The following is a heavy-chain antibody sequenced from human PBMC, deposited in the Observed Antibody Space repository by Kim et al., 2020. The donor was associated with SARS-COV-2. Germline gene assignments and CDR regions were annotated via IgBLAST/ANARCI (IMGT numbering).Heavy chain of an antibody. V-gene: IGHV4-30-4*01. CDR3: ARVPYDSSGYYPPWYFDL. CDR2: IYYSGST. J-gene: IGHJ2*01. CDR1: GGSISSGDYY. Sequence: SETLSLTCTVSGGSISSGDYYWSWIRQPPGKGLEWIGYIYYSGSTYYNPSLKSRVTISVDTSKNQFSLKLSSVTAADTAGYYCARVPYDSSGYYPPWYFDLWGRGTLVTVSS. D-gene: IGHD3-22*01.